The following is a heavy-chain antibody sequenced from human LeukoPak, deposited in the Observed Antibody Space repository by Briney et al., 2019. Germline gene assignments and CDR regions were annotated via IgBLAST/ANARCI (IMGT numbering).Heavy chain of an antibody. CDR3: ARALWQWLAFDY. D-gene: IGHD6-19*01. J-gene: IGHJ4*02. V-gene: IGHV4-39*07. CDR2: IYYSGST. Sequence: SETLSPTCTVSGGSISSSSYYWGWIRQPPGKGLEWIGSIYYSGSTYYNPSLKSRVTISVDTSKNQFSLKLSSVTAADTAVYYCARALWQWLAFDYWGQGTLVTVSS. CDR1: GGSISSSSYY.